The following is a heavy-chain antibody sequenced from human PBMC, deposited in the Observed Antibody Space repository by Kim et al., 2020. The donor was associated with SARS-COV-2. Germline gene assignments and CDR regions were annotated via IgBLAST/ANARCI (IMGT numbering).Heavy chain of an antibody. V-gene: IGHV3-64D*09. CDR3: VKVEMATSSLDY. Sequence: YYADSVKGRFTISRDNSKNTLYLQMSSLRAEDTAVYYCVKVEMATSSLDYWGQGTLVTVSS. D-gene: IGHD1-26*01. J-gene: IGHJ4*02.